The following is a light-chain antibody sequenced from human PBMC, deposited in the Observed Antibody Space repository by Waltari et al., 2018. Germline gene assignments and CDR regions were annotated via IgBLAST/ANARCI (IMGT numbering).Light chain of an antibody. CDR2: ATS. V-gene: IGKV3-20*01. CDR1: QSVSRSY. CDR3: QQYDSSFSTYT. J-gene: IGKJ2*01. Sequence: EIVLTQSPGTLSLSPGERAPLSCRASQSVSRSYLAWYQQKPGQAPRVLIYATSTRATGIPDRLSGSGSGTDFTLTISRLEPEDFAVYYCQQYDSSFSTYTFGQGTKLEIK.